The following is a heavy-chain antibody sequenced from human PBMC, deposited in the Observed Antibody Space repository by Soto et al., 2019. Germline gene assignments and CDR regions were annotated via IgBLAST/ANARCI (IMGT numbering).Heavy chain of an antibody. V-gene: IGHV3-30*18. CDR2: ISYDGSNK. J-gene: IGHJ3*02. D-gene: IGHD5-12*01. Sequence: GGSLRLSCAASGFTFSSYGMHWVRQAPGKGLEWVAVISYDGSNKYYADSVKGRFTISRDNSKNTLYLQMNSLRAEDTAVYYCAKPPSLFLSAPIVATAGGPDAFDIWGQGTMVTVSS. CDR3: AKPPSLFLSAPIVATAGGPDAFDI. CDR1: GFTFSSYG.